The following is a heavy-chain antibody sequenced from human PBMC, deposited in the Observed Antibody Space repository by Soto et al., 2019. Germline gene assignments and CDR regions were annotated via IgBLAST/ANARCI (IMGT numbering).Heavy chain of an antibody. Sequence: EVQLLESGGDLAQPGGSLRLSCATSGFAFNNYAMSWVRHAPGKGLEWVSGISASGGRTLYADSVKGRFVISRDMSKRTAFLQINSLRDEDTVVYFCAKDPNGDYVGGFEFGGQGTMVTVSS. CDR2: ISASGGRT. CDR3: AKDPNGDYVGGFEF. J-gene: IGHJ3*01. D-gene: IGHD3-16*01. V-gene: IGHV3-23*01. CDR1: GFAFNNYA.